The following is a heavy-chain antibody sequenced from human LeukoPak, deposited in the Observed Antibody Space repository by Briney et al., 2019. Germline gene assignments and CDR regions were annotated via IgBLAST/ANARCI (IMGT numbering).Heavy chain of an antibody. D-gene: IGHD3-22*01. CDR2: INPNSGGT. CDR3: ARDDSSGYSYLRPS. CDR1: GYTFTGYY. J-gene: IGHJ5*02. Sequence: GASVKVSCKASGYTFTGYYMHWVRQSPGQGLEWMGWINPNSGGTNYAQKFQGRVTMTRDTSISTAYMELSRLRSDDTAVYYCARDDSSGYSYLRPSWGQGTLVTVSS. V-gene: IGHV1-2*02.